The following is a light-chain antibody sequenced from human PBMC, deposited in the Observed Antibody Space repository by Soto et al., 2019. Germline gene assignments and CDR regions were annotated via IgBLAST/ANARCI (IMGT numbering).Light chain of an antibody. J-gene: IGLJ2*01. Sequence: QSVLTQPPSASGTPGQRVTISCSGSSSNLGRHHFYWYQQFPGTAPKLLIFSTNQRPSGVPDRFSGSKSGPSASLAISGLRPEDEADYYCAAWDDTLSGHVVFGGGTKLTVL. CDR2: STN. CDR1: SSNLGRHH. V-gene: IGLV1-47*02. CDR3: AAWDDTLSGHVV.